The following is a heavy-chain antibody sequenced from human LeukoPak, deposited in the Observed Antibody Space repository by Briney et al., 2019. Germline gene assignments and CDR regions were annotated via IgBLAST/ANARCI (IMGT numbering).Heavy chain of an antibody. CDR2: ISANNGKT. Sequence: ASVKVSCKASGYTFATYGFCWVRQAPGHGLEWMGWISANNGKTKFAQKFQGRVTMTTDTSTTTAYMELTSLRPDDTAVYYCARDSKRDDYVWGSYRQFDYWGQGTLVTVSS. D-gene: IGHD3-16*02. J-gene: IGHJ4*02. V-gene: IGHV1-18*01. CDR3: ARDSKRDDYVWGSYRQFDY. CDR1: GYTFATYG.